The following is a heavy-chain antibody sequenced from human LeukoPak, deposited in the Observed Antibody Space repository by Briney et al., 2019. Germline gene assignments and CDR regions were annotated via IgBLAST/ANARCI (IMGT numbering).Heavy chain of an antibody. Sequence: GSSVKVSCKASGCTFSSYAISGVRQAPGQGLEGVGGIIPIFGTANYAQKFQSRVTITADESTSTAYLELSSLRSEDTAVYYCARTKDDSSGYYHWYFDLWGRGTLVTVSS. D-gene: IGHD3-22*01. J-gene: IGHJ2*01. CDR1: GCTFSSYA. V-gene: IGHV1-69*01. CDR2: IIPIFGTA. CDR3: ARTKDDSSGYYHWYFDL.